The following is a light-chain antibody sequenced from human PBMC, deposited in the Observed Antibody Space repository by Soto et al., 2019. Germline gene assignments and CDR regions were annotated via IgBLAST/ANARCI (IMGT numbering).Light chain of an antibody. V-gene: IGKV1-12*01. CDR1: QDINRW. CDR2: AAS. J-gene: IGKJ4*01. CDR3: KQSKSFSLN. Sequence: DIQMTQSPSSLSASVGDRVTITCRASQDINRWLAWYQQKPGKAPKVLIYAASSLQSGVPSRFSCSGSATDFSLTISSLQPEDFAPYYFKQSKSFSLNFAGVTKAYIK.